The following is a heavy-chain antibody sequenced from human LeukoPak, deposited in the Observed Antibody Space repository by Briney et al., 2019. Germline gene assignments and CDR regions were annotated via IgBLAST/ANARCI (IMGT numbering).Heavy chain of an antibody. V-gene: IGHV1-46*01. J-gene: IGHJ3*02. Sequence: ASAKVSCKASGYTFTSYYMHWVRQAPGQGLEWMGIINPSGGSTSYAQKFQGRVTMTRDTSTSTVYMELSSLRSEDTAVYYCARDPNPRIAAAGTDPPPSEAFDIWGQGTMVTVSS. D-gene: IGHD6-13*01. CDR3: ARDPNPRIAAAGTDPPPSEAFDI. CDR1: GYTFTSYY. CDR2: INPSGGST.